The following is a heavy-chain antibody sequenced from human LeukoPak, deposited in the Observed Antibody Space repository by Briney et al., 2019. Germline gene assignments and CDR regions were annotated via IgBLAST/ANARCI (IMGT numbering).Heavy chain of an antibody. D-gene: IGHD6-19*01. Sequence: SETLSLTCTVSGGSFTNYCWNWMRQSPGKGLEWIGYTCDSANTYYNPSLKSRVTISVDTSKNQFSLKPTSATAADTAVYYCARWHDSGRYFDYWGRGTSVTVSS. CDR3: ARWHDSGRYFDY. CDR1: GGSFTNYC. J-gene: IGHJ4*02. V-gene: IGHV4-59*01. CDR2: TCDSANT.